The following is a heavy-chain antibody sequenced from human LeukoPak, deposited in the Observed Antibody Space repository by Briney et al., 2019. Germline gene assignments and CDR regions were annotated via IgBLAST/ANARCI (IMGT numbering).Heavy chain of an antibody. D-gene: IGHD6-19*01. J-gene: IGHJ4*02. Sequence: GGSLRLSCSPSGFSLSYAWMSWVRQAPGKGLEWVSVIYSGGSTYYADSVKGRFTISRDNSKNTLYLQMNSLRAEDTAVYYCARDGIAVAGNYFDYWGQGTLVTVSS. CDR1: GFSLSYAW. V-gene: IGHV3-66*01. CDR3: ARDGIAVAGNYFDY. CDR2: IYSGGST.